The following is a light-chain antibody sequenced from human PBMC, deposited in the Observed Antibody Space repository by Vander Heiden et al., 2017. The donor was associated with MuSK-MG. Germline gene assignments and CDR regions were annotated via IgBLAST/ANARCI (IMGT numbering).Light chain of an antibody. CDR3: SSYAGSNKWL. V-gene: IGLV2-8*01. J-gene: IGLJ2*01. CDR2: EVN. CDR1: SSDVGGYNY. Sequence: QSALTQPPSASGSPGQSVTISCTGTSSDVGGYNYVSWYQQHPGNAPKLMIYEVNKRPSGVPDRFSGSKSGNTASLTVSGLQAEDEADYYCSSYAGSNKWLFGGGTKLTVL.